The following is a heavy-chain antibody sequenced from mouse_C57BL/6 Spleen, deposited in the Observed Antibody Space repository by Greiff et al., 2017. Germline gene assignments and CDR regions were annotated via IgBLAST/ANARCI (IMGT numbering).Heavy chain of an antibody. V-gene: IGHV1-4*01. CDR3: ASYYYFDY. CDR2: INPSSGYT. J-gene: IGHJ2*01. D-gene: IGHD1-1*01. Sequence: QVQLQQSGPELARPGASVKMSCKASGYTFTSYTLHWVKQRPGQGLAWIGYINPSSGYTKYNQKSTDKATLTADKSSSTAYMQLSSLTSEDSAVYCCASYYYFDYWGQGTTLTVSS. CDR1: GYTFTSYT.